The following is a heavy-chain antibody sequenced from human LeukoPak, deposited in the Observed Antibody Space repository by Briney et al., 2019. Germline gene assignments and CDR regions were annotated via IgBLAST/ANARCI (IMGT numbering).Heavy chain of an antibody. V-gene: IGHV4-31*03. CDR2: IYDSGST. D-gene: IGHD5-12*01. J-gene: IGHJ4*02. Sequence: PSETLSLTCTVSGGSISSGGYYWGWLRQHPGKGLEWIGYIYDSGSTYYNPSLKSRVTISVDTSKNQFSLKLSSVTAADTAVYYCAREQRYSGYRYWGQGTLVTVSS. CDR3: AREQRYSGYRY. CDR1: GGSISSGGYY.